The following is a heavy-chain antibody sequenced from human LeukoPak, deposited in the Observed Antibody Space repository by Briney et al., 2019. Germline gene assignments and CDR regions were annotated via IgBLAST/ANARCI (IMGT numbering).Heavy chain of an antibody. Sequence: PSETLSLTCTVSGGSISSYYWGWIRQPPGKGLEWIGYIYYSGSTNYNPSLKSRVTISVDTSKNQSSLKLSSVTAADTAVYYCARGQGGGFDPWGQGTLVTVSS. CDR3: ARGQGGGFDP. CDR1: GGSISSYY. V-gene: IGHV4-59*01. CDR2: IYYSGST. D-gene: IGHD1-26*01. J-gene: IGHJ5*02.